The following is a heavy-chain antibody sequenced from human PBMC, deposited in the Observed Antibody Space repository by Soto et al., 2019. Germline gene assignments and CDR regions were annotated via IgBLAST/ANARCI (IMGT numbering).Heavy chain of an antibody. V-gene: IGHV4-59*01. CDR1: GDSISRYY. J-gene: IGHJ4*02. CDR3: ARSRGGYFYY. D-gene: IGHD3-22*01. Sequence: PSETLSLTCSVSGDSISRYYWSWIRQPPGKGLEWIGYIYYSGSTNYNPSLKSRVTISVDTSKNHFSLKLSSVTAADTAVYYCARSRGGYFYYWGQGTLVTVSS. CDR2: IYYSGST.